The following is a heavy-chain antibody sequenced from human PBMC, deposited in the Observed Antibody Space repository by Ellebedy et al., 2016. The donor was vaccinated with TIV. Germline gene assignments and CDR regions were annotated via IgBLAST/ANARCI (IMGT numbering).Heavy chain of an antibody. D-gene: IGHD5-18*01. V-gene: IGHV4-34*01. J-gene: IGHJ3*02. CDR2: INYSGST. CDR1: GGSFSDYY. CDR3: ARVDYTYGYASFDI. Sequence: MPSETLSLTCALYGGSFSDYYWSWIRQSPGKGLEWIGEINYSGSTNYNPSLKSRFTMSLDTAKNQFSLKLSSVTAADTAEFYCARVDYTYGYASFDIWGQGTKVAVSS.